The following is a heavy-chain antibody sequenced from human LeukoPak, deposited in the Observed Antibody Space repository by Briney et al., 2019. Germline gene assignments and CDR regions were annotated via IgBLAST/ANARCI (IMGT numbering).Heavy chain of an antibody. Sequence: PSETLSLTCTVPGGSISHYYWSWIRQPPRKGLEWIGSIYHNGNTYYNPSLKSRVTISVDTSKNEFSLKLSSVTAADTAVYYCARAYHSSWYLNWFDPWGQGTLVTVSS. CDR3: ARAYHSSWYLNWFDP. J-gene: IGHJ5*02. CDR1: GGSISHYY. CDR2: IYHNGNT. V-gene: IGHV4-38-2*02. D-gene: IGHD6-13*01.